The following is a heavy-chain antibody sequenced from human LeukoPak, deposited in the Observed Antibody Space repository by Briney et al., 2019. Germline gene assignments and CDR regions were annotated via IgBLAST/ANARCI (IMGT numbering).Heavy chain of an antibody. CDR3: ATTKKDSSVDY. CDR2: IYTSGST. J-gene: IGHJ4*02. CDR1: GGSISSYY. Sequence: PSETLSLTCTISGGSISSYYWSWIRQPAGKGLEWIGRIYTSGSTNYNPSLKSRVTMSVDTSKNQFSLKLSSVTAADTAVYYCATTKKDSSVDYWGQGTLVTVSS. D-gene: IGHD3-22*01. V-gene: IGHV4-4*07.